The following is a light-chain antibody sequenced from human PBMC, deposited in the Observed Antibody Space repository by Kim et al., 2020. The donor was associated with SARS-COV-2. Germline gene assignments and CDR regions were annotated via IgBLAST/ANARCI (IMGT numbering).Light chain of an antibody. CDR3: NSRDNSGDHVV. CDR1: SLKTYY. CDR2: GKN. V-gene: IGLV3-19*01. J-gene: IGLJ2*01. Sequence: SSELTQDPAVSVALGQTVRITCQGDSLKTYYATWYQQKPGQAPIVVIHGKNNRPSEIPDRFSGSSSGNTASLTVTGAQAVDEADYYCNSRDNSGDHVVFG.